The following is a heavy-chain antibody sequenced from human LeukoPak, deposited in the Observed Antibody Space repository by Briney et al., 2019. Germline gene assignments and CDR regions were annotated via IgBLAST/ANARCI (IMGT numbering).Heavy chain of an antibody. CDR1: GFTFASSA. Sequence: GASVKVSCKASGFTFASSAMQWVRQARGQRLEWIGWIVVGSGNTNYAQKFQERVTITRDMSTGTVYMELGSLRSEDTAVYYCGLSKARWLQLGDDAFDIWGQGTKVTVSS. J-gene: IGHJ3*02. D-gene: IGHD5-24*01. CDR2: IVVGSGNT. CDR3: GLSKARWLQLGDDAFDI. V-gene: IGHV1-58*02.